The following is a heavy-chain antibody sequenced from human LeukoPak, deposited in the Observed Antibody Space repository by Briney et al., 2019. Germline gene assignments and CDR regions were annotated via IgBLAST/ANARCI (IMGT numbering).Heavy chain of an antibody. Sequence: ASVKVSCKASGYTFTSYDINWVRQATGQGLEWMGWMNPNSGNTGYAQKFQGRVTMTRNTSISTAYMELSSLRSEDTAVYYCARGGDTMVRGVISWWHYYYYGMDVWGQGTTVTVSS. J-gene: IGHJ6*02. D-gene: IGHD3-10*01. V-gene: IGHV1-8*01. CDR3: ARGGDTMVRGVISWWHYYYYGMDV. CDR2: MNPNSGNT. CDR1: GYTFTSYD.